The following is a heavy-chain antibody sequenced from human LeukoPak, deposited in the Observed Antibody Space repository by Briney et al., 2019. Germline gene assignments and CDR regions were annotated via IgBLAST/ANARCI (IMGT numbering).Heavy chain of an antibody. V-gene: IGHV4-34*01. D-gene: IGHD1-26*01. CDR1: GGSFSGYY. Sequence: SETLSLTCAVYGGSFSGYYWSWIRQPPGKGLEWIGEINHSGSTNYNPSLKSRVTISVDTSKNQFSLKLSSVTAADTAVYYCARVAATWEFDYWGQETLVTVSS. CDR3: ARVAATWEFDY. J-gene: IGHJ4*02. CDR2: INHSGST.